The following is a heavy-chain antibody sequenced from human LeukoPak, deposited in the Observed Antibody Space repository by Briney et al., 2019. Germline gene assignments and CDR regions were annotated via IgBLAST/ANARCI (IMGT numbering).Heavy chain of an antibody. V-gene: IGHV3-74*01. CDR1: GFTFSRHW. J-gene: IGHJ4*02. CDR2: INSDASDT. D-gene: IGHD2-2*01. CDR3: ARICRRTDCLIPD. Sequence: GGSLRLSCAVSGFTFSRHWMHWVRQAPGKGLVWISRINSDASDTNYAHFVKGRFTISRDNAKNPVYLQINSLRDEDTAVYYCARICRRTDCLIPDWGQGTLVTVSS.